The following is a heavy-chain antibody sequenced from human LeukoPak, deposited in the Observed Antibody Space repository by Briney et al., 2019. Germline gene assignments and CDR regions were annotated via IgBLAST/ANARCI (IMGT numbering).Heavy chain of an antibody. J-gene: IGHJ4*02. Sequence: GGSLRLSCAASGFTFSSYAMSWVRQAPGKGLEWVSAISGSGGSTYYADSVKGRFTISRDNSKNTLYLQMNSLRAEDTAVYYCAKRGRRDCTNGVCYSPPDYWGQGTLVTVSS. V-gene: IGHV3-23*01. CDR1: GFTFSSYA. CDR3: AKRGRRDCTNGVCYSPPDY. D-gene: IGHD2-8*01. CDR2: ISGSGGST.